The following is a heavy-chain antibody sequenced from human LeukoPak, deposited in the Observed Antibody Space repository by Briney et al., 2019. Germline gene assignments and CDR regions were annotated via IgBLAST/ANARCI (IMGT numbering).Heavy chain of an antibody. CDR2: IYHSGST. Sequence: SETLSLTCAVSGGSISSSNWWSWVRQPPGKGLEWIGEIYHSGSTNYNPSLKSRVTISVDTSKNQFSLKLSSVTAADTAVYYCARDPYYYDSSGYYLGAFDIWGQGTMVTVSS. CDR1: GGSISSSNW. CDR3: ARDPYYYDSSGYYLGAFDI. J-gene: IGHJ3*02. D-gene: IGHD3-22*01. V-gene: IGHV4-4*02.